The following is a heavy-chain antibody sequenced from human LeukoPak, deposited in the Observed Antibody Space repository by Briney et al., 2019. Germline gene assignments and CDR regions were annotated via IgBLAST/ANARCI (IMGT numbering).Heavy chain of an antibody. CDR1: GYTFTSYA. Sequence: PRASVKVSCKASGYTFTSYAMHWVRQAPGQRPEWMGWINAGNGNTKYSQKFQGRVTITRDTSASTAYMELSSLRSEDTAVYYCARGQAVAGFFDYWGQGTLVTVSS. V-gene: IGHV1-3*01. D-gene: IGHD6-19*01. J-gene: IGHJ4*02. CDR2: INAGNGNT. CDR3: ARGQAVAGFFDY.